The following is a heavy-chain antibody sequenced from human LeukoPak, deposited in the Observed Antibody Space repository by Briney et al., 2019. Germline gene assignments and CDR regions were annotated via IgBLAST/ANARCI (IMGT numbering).Heavy chain of an antibody. CDR3: ARDQQWLPDY. CDR2: INTSGRTK. CDR1: GFTFSSYE. Sequence: GGSLRLSCAASGFTFSSYEMNWVRQALGKGLEWLSYINTSGRTKYYADSVKGRFTISRDNSKNSLYLQMNSLRAEDTAVYYCARDQQWLPDYWGQGTLVTVSS. J-gene: IGHJ4*02. V-gene: IGHV3-48*03. D-gene: IGHD6-19*01.